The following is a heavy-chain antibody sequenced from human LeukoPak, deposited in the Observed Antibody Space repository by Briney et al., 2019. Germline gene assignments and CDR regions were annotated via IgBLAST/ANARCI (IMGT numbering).Heavy chain of an antibody. D-gene: IGHD3-22*01. CDR1: GGSISGYY. J-gene: IGHJ1*01. CDR3: ARPRRLYYYDSSGYHEYFQH. Sequence: SETLSLTCAVYGGSISGYYWSWIRQTPGKGLAWIGEINHSGSTNYNPSLKSRVTISVDTSKNQFSLKLSSVTAADTAVYYCARPRRLYYYDSSGYHEYFQHWGQGTLVTVSS. CDR2: INHSGST. V-gene: IGHV4-34*01.